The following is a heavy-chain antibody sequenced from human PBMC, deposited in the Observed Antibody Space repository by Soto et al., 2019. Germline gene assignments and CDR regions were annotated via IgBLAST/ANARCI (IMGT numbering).Heavy chain of an antibody. J-gene: IGHJ4*02. CDR3: AKDGMAGTVGLFDY. CDR2: ISGSGGST. V-gene: IGHV3-23*01. D-gene: IGHD6-19*01. CDR1: GFTFSSYA. Sequence: PEGSLRLSCAAPGFTFSSYAMSWVRQAPGKGLEWVSAISGSGGSTYYADSVKGRFTISRDNSKNTLYLQMNSLRAEDTAVYYCAKDGMAGTVGLFDYWGQGTLVTVSS.